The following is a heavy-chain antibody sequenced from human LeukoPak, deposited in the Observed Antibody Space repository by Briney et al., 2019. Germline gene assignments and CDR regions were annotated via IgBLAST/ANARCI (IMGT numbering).Heavy chain of an antibody. CDR3: AREVVAATQRYNWFDP. V-gene: IGHV4-59*01. CDR1: GGSISSYY. J-gene: IGHJ5*02. D-gene: IGHD2-15*01. CDR2: IYYSGST. Sequence: SETLSLPCPVSGGSISSYYWSWIRQPPGKGLEWIGYIYYSGSTNYNPSLKSRVTISVDTSKNQFSLKLSSVTAADTAVYYCAREVVAATQRYNWFDPWGQGTLVTVSS.